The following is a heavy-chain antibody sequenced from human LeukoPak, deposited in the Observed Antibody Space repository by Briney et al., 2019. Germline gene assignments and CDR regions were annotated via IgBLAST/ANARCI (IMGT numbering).Heavy chain of an antibody. CDR1: GGSFSGYY. J-gene: IGHJ5*01. CDR2: INHSGST. V-gene: IGHV4-34*01. D-gene: IGHD3-10*01. Sequence: SETLSLTCAVYGGSFSGYYWTWIRQPPGKGLEWIGEINHSGSTNYNPSLKSRVTMSVDTSMNQFSLRLNSVTAADTAVYYCASAYGSGSYHSNWFESWGQGTLVIVSS. CDR3: ASAYGSGSYHSNWFES.